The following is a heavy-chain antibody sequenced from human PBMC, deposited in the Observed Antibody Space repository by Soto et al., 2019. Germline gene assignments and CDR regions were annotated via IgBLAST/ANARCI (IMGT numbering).Heavy chain of an antibody. CDR1: GFTFSSYG. CDR2: ISYDGSNK. Sequence: ESGGGVVQPGRSLRLSCAASGFTFSSYGMHWVRQAPGKGLEWVAVISYDGSNKYYADSVKGRFTISRDNSKNTLYLQMNSLRAEDTAVYYCARTRYSSSWYYFQHWGQGTLVTVSS. CDR3: ARTRYSSSWYYFQH. J-gene: IGHJ1*01. D-gene: IGHD6-13*01. V-gene: IGHV3-30*03.